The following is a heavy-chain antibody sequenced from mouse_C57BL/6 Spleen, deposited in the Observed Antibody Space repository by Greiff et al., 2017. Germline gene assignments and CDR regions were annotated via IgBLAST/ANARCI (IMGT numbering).Heavy chain of an antibody. V-gene: IGHV1-26*01. D-gene: IGHD1-1*01. CDR3: ARNYGSSYFDY. CDR2: INPNNGGT. CDR1: GYTFTDYY. Sequence: PLQQSGPELVKPGASVKISCKASGYTFTDYYMNWVKQSHGKSLEWIGDINPNNGGTSYNQKFKGKATLTVDKSSSTAYMQLSSLTSEDSAVYYCARNYGSSYFDYWGQGTTLTVSS. J-gene: IGHJ2*01.